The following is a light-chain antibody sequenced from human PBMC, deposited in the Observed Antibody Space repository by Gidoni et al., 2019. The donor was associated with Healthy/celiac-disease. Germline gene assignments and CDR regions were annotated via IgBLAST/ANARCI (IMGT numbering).Light chain of an antibody. CDR3: QQYGSSLSWT. V-gene: IGKV3-20*01. CDR1: QSVSSSY. Sequence: EIVLTQSPGTLSLSPGDRATLSCRASQSVSSSYFAWYQQKPGQAPRLLIYGASSRATGIPDRFSGSGSGTDFTLTTSRLEPEDFAVYYCQQYGSSLSWTFGQGTKVEIK. CDR2: GAS. J-gene: IGKJ1*01.